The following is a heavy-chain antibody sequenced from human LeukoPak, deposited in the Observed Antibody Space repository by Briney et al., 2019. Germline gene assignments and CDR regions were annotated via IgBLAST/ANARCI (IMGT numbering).Heavy chain of an antibody. CDR1: GFSFSTYA. CDR2: IWYDGNKN. V-gene: IGHV3-33*06. Sequence: GGSLRLSCAASGFSFSTYAIHWVRQAPGKGLEWVAVIWYDGNKNSYVDSVKGRFTISRDNSRDTVYLQMNSLRAEDTAVYYCAKDARRSSGWWFFDHWGQGTLVTVSS. J-gene: IGHJ4*02. CDR3: AKDARRSSGWWFFDH. D-gene: IGHD6-19*01.